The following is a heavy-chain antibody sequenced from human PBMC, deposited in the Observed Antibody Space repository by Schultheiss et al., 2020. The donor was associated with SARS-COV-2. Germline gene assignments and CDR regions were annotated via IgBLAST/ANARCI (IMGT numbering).Heavy chain of an antibody. CDR2: ISGSGGST. D-gene: IGHD2-2*01. Sequence: GESLKISCAASGFTFSSYAMSWVRQAPGKGLEWVSAISGSGGSTYYADSVKGRFTISRDNSKNTLYLQMNSLRAEDTAVYYCARAVEEYQLSDWFDPWGQGTLVTVSS. J-gene: IGHJ5*02. CDR3: ARAVEEYQLSDWFDP. V-gene: IGHV3-23*01. CDR1: GFTFSSYA.